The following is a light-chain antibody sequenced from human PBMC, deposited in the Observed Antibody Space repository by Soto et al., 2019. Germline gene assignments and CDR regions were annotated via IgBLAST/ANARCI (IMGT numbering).Light chain of an antibody. CDR3: QHYDNSPPSVT. J-gene: IGKJ3*01. V-gene: IGKV3-20*01. CDR2: DAS. CDR1: QSVGYH. Sequence: EIVLTQSPATLSLSPGERATLSCRASQSVGYHLAWYQQKPGQAPRLLIYDASNRATGIPDRFSGSGSGTDFILTISRLEPEDFAVYYCQHYDNSPPSVTFGPGTKVDIK.